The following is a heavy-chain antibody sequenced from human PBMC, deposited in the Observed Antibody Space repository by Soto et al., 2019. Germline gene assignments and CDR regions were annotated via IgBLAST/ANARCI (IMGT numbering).Heavy chain of an antibody. J-gene: IGHJ5*01. CDR3: AKDAVPYNGKWDWFDS. Sequence: DVQLLESGGGLVQPGGSLTLSCAASRFTFSDFAMSWVRQAPGKGLEWVSSIGGGGTDTYSADSVKGRFTISRDNSKNTLYLQMDSLRDEDTAVYYCAKDAVPYNGKWDWFDSWGKGTLVIVSS. D-gene: IGHD1-20*01. V-gene: IGHV3-23*01. CDR2: IGGGGTDT. CDR1: RFTFSDFA.